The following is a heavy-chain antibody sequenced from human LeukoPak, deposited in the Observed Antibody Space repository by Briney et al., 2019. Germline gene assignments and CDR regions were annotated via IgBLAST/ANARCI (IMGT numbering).Heavy chain of an antibody. Sequence: SGPGLVKPSETLSLTCTVSGGSVSSGSYYWSWIRQPPGKGLEWIGYIYYSGSTNYNPSLKSRVTISVDTSKNQFSLKLSSVTAADTAVYYCAREDPGRGAFDYWGQGTLVTVSS. CDR2: IYYSGST. V-gene: IGHV4-61*01. J-gene: IGHJ4*02. CDR1: GGSVSSGSYY. D-gene: IGHD1-14*01. CDR3: AREDPGRGAFDY.